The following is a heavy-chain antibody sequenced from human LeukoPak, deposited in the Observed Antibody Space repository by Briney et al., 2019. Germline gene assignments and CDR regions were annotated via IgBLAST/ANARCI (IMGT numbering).Heavy chain of an antibody. CDR3: ARGADYFDY. CDR1: GFTFSSYW. V-gene: IGHV3-7*01. J-gene: IGHJ4*02. CDR2: IKQDGSVK. D-gene: IGHD6-13*01. Sequence: GGSLGLSCAGSGFTFSSYWMSWVRQAPGKGLEWVANIKQDGSVKYYVDSVKGRLTISRDNAKNSLYLLMNSLRAEDTAVYYCARGADYFDYWAPGTLVTVSS.